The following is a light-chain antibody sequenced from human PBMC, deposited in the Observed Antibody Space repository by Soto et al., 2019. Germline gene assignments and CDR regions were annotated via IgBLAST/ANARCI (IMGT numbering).Light chain of an antibody. CDR2: DNN. CDR3: QSYDSSLSSPYV. J-gene: IGLJ1*01. V-gene: IGLV1-40*01. CDR1: SSNIGAHSN. Sequence: QSVLTQPPSVSGAPGQRVTISCTGSSSNIGAHSNVYWYQHLPGTAPKLLIYDNNNRPSGVPDRFSGSKSGTSASLAITGLQAEDEAYYYCQSYDSSLSSPYVFGTGPKFTGL.